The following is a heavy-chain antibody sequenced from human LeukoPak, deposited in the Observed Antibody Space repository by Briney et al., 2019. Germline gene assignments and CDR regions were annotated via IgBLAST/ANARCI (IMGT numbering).Heavy chain of an antibody. CDR1: GFSFSDYD. J-gene: IGHJ1*01. CDR3: GRACPPLRKSSAGDL. D-gene: IGHD3-16*01. CDR2: ISGRSSHV. Sequence: GGSLRLSCSASGFSFSDYDMNWVRQAPGRGLEWVSAISGRSSHVYYGESVKGRFTISRDNAKNSLYLQLDSLGVEDTAVYYCGRACPPLRKSSAGDLWGQGTLVTVSS. V-gene: IGHV3-21*01.